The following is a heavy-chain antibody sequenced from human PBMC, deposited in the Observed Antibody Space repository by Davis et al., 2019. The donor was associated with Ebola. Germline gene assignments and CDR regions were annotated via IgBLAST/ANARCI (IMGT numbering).Heavy chain of an antibody. CDR1: GYTFTGYN. CDR3: ARGHNYAHEY. V-gene: IGHV1-2*06. J-gene: IGHJ4*02. Sequence: ASVKVSCKASGYTFTGYNIHWVRQAPGHGLEWMGRVISNSGDTNYAQNFQGRVTMTRDTSIGTAYMELSRLTSDDTAVYYCARGHNYAHEYWGQGTLVTVSS. D-gene: IGHD4-11*01. CDR2: VISNSGDT.